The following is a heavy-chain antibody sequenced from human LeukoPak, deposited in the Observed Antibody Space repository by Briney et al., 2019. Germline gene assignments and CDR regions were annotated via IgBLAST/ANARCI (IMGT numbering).Heavy chain of an antibody. V-gene: IGHV4-39*07. Sequence: PSETLSLTCTVSGGSISSSSYYWGWIRQPPGKGLEWIGSIYYSGSTYYNPSLKSRVTISVDTSKNQFSLKLSSVTAADTAVYYCARVPPPLPAAIRHWFDPWGQGTLVTVSS. D-gene: IGHD2-2*02. J-gene: IGHJ5*02. CDR1: GGSISSSSYY. CDR3: ARVPPPLPAAIRHWFDP. CDR2: IYYSGST.